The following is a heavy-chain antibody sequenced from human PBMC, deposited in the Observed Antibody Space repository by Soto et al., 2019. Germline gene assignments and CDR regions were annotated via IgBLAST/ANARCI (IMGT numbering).Heavy chain of an antibody. CDR1: GGSISSGGYY. V-gene: IGHV4-31*03. D-gene: IGHD3-22*01. J-gene: IGHJ4*02. Sequence: QVQLQESGPGLVKPSQTLSLTCTVSGGSISSGGYYWSWIRQHLGKGLEWIGYIDYSGNTYYNQSLKSRVTISEDTSTNQFSLKLSSVTAADTAVYYCARATYYYDSSGYSDRVLDYWGQGTLVTVSS. CDR3: ARATYYYDSSGYSDRVLDY. CDR2: IDYSGNT.